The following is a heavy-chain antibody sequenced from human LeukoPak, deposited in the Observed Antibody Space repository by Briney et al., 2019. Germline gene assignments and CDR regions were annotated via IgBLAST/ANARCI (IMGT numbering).Heavy chain of an antibody. Sequence: WASVKASCKASGYTFTGYYTHWVRQAPGQGLEWMGWINPNSGGTNYAQKFQGRVTMTRDTSISTAYMELSRLRSDDTAVYYCARTPTYYYDSSGYYYDYWGQGTLVTVSS. CDR3: ARTPTYYYDSSGYYYDY. CDR2: INPNSGGT. CDR1: GYTFTGYY. J-gene: IGHJ4*02. D-gene: IGHD3-22*01. V-gene: IGHV1-2*02.